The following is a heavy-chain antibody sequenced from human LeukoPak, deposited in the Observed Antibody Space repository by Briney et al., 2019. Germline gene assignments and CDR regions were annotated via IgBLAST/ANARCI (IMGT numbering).Heavy chain of an antibody. CDR3: ARGDDYGGNSYPAKFDY. D-gene: IGHD4-23*01. CDR2: IYYSGST. J-gene: IGHJ4*02. CDR1: GGSISTYY. V-gene: IGHV4-59*01. Sequence: PSETLSLTCTVSGGSISTYYWSWIRQPPGKGLEWIGYIYYSGSTNYNPSLKSRVTISVDTSKNQFSLKLNSVTAADTAVYYCARGDDYGGNSYPAKFDYWGQGTLVTVSS.